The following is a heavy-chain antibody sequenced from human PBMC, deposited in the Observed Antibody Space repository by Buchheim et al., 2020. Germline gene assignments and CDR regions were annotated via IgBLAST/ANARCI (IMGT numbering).Heavy chain of an antibody. Sequence: EVQLVESGGGLVQPGGSLRLSCAASGFTFSSYDMHWVRQATGKGLEWVSAIGTAGDPYYPGSVKGRFTISRENAKNSLYLQMNSLRAGDTAVYYCARARNYYGSGSYGDYYYGMDVWGQGTT. V-gene: IGHV3-13*05. CDR3: ARARNYYGSGSYGDYYYGMDV. CDR2: IGTAGDP. J-gene: IGHJ6*02. D-gene: IGHD3-10*01. CDR1: GFTFSSYD.